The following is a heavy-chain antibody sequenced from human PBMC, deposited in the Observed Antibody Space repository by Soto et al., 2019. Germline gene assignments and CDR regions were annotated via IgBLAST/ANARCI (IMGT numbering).Heavy chain of an antibody. Sequence: GGSLRLSCSASGFRVSDKYMSWVRQAPGKGLEWVSVLYSGDTTYYADSVKGRFIISRDDSKNTLYLQMNSLRAEDTAMYYCARDQDTYGQAVFDSWGQGT. CDR1: GFRVSDKY. CDR3: ARDQDTYGQAVFDS. CDR2: LYSGDTT. D-gene: IGHD2-15*01. V-gene: IGHV3-53*01. J-gene: IGHJ4*02.